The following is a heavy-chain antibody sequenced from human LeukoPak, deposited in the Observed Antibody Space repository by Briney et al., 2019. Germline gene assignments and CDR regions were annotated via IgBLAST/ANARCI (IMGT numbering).Heavy chain of an antibody. J-gene: IGHJ4*02. CDR2: IKRKSDGGTS. V-gene: IGHV3-15*01. D-gene: IGHD3-22*01. CDR1: GFTFINAW. CDR3: TTSLSSGYYIDY. Sequence: GGSLRLSCAASGFTFINAWMSWVRQAPGKGLEWVGRIKRKSDGGTSDYAAPVKGRFTISRDDSKNTLYLQMNSLKTEDTAVYYCTTSLSSGYYIDYWGQGTLVTVSS.